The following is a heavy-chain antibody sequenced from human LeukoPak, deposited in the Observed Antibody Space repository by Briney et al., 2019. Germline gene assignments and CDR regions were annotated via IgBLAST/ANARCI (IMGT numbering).Heavy chain of an antibody. CDR3: ARGPRYYDILTGFHPYYYYGMDV. Sequence: LETVSLTCAVYSGSFSGYYWSWIRKPPGKGVAWIGEINHSRSTNYNPSLKSRVTISVDTSKNQFSLKLSSVTAADTAVYYCARGPRYYDILTGFHPYYYYGMDVWGQGTTVTVSS. CDR1: SGSFSGYY. CDR2: INHSRST. V-gene: IGHV4-34*01. D-gene: IGHD3-9*01. J-gene: IGHJ6*02.